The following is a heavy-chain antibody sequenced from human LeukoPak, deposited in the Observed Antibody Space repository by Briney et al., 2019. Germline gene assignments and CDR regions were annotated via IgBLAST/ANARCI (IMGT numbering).Heavy chain of an antibody. V-gene: IGHV3-7*03. CDR1: GFTFSDYW. CDR3: ARDVRQYLALDS. Sequence: GSLRLSCAASGFTFSDYWMHWVRQAPGKGLEWVANIKQDGSQKYYVDSVKGRFTISRDNAKKSMYLQMNSLRAEDTAVYYCARDVRQYLALDSWGQGTLVTVSS. D-gene: IGHD2-2*01. J-gene: IGHJ4*02. CDR2: IKQDGSQK.